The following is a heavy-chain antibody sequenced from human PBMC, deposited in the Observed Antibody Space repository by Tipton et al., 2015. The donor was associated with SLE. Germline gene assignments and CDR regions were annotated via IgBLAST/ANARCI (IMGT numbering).Heavy chain of an antibody. Sequence: SLRLSCTVSGVIFSRYAMRGVRQAPGKGLEWVSGIDTSGGYRYYPDSVKGRITISRDNSRNTLYLQMNSLRAEDTAVYYCARSYTVTTHRTFYSYYGMDVWGRGTTVTVSS. CDR3: ARSYTVTTHRTFYSYYGMDV. J-gene: IGHJ6*02. CDR1: GVIFSRYA. CDR2: IDTSGGYR. V-gene: IGHV3-23*05. D-gene: IGHD4-11*01.